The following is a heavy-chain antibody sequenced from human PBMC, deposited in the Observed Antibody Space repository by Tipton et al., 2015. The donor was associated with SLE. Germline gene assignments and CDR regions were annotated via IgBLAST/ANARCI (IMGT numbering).Heavy chain of an antibody. Sequence: TLSLTCAVSRYSITSAYYWGWIRQPPGKGLEWIGIVHHGGTTYYNPSLKSRVTIAVDTSKNQFFLHLRSVTAADTAVYFCARDDQDNHSLDPWGLGTLVAVSA. CDR2: VHHGGTT. D-gene: IGHD5-24*01. CDR3: ARDDQDNHSLDP. CDR1: RYSITSAYY. V-gene: IGHV4-38-2*02. J-gene: IGHJ5*02.